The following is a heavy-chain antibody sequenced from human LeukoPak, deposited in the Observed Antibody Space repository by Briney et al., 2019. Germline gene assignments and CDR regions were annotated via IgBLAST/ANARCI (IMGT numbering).Heavy chain of an antibody. CDR3: ARVSAWYFDWSPTIDY. J-gene: IGHJ4*02. V-gene: IGHV3-7*01. CDR1: GFTFSSYW. CDR2: IKQDGSEK. D-gene: IGHD3-9*01. Sequence: QAGGSLRLSCATSGFTFSSYWMGWVRQAPGKGLEWVANIKQDGSEKYYVDSVKGRFTISRDNAKNSLYLQMNSLRAEDTAVYYCARVSAWYFDWSPTIDYWGQGTLVTVSS.